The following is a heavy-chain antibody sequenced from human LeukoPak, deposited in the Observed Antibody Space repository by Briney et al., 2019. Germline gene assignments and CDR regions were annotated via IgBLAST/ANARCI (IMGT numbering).Heavy chain of an antibody. Sequence: SETLSLTCTVSGGSISSGGYYWSWIRQPPEKGLEWIGYIYHSGSTYYNPSLKSRVTISVDRSKNQFSLKLSSVTAADTAVYYCARHRHDVAELPFDSWGQGTLVTVSS. CDR1: GGSISSGGYY. D-gene: IGHD1-7*01. CDR2: IYHSGST. J-gene: IGHJ4*02. V-gene: IGHV4-30-2*01. CDR3: ARHRHDVAELPFDS.